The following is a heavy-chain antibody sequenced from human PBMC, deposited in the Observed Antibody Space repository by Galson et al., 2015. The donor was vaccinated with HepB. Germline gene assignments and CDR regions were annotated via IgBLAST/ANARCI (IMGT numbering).Heavy chain of an antibody. D-gene: IGHD6-19*01. V-gene: IGHV3-23*01. CDR3: AREVAGIDY. J-gene: IGHJ4*02. CDR1: GFTFSTYA. Sequence: SLRLSCAASGFTFSTYAVTWVRQAPGKGLEWVSVISGIGGSTYYADSVKGRFTISRDNSKNTLYLQMNSLRAEDTAAYYCAREVAGIDYWGQGTLVTVSS. CDR2: ISGIGGST.